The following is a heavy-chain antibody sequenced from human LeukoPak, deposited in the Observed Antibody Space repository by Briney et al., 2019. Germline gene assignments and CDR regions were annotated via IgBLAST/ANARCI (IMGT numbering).Heavy chain of an antibody. Sequence: GGSLRLSCAASGFTFSSYAMHWVRQAPGKGLEWVAVISYDGSNKYYADSVKGRFTISRDNSKNTLYLQMNSLRAEDTAVYYCAKTSGGVVPAAIGFADYWGQGTLVTVSS. D-gene: IGHD2-2*01. V-gene: IGHV3-30-3*01. CDR3: AKTSGGVVPAAIGFADY. J-gene: IGHJ4*02. CDR1: GFTFSSYA. CDR2: ISYDGSNK.